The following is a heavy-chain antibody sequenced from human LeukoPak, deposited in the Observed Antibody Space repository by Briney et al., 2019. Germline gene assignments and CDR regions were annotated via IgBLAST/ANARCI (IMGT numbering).Heavy chain of an antibody. CDR3: ARNAGTTRWYAFDI. Sequence: GGSLRLSCAASGFTFSSYWMSWVRQAPGKGLEWVANIKQDGGEKYYVDSVKGRFTISRDNAKNSLYLQMNSLRAEDTAMYYCARNAGTTRWYAFDIWGQGTMVTVSS. J-gene: IGHJ3*02. CDR2: IKQDGGEK. D-gene: IGHD1-1*01. CDR1: GFTFSSYW. V-gene: IGHV3-7*01.